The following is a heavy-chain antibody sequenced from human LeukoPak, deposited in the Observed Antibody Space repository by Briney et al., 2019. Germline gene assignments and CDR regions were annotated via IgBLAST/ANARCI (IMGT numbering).Heavy chain of an antibody. V-gene: IGHV3-30*04. D-gene: IGHD5-18*01. Sequence: GGSLRLSCAASGYTFSSYATHWVRQAPGTGLEWVSFISYDGSNKYYADSVKGRFTISRVNSKNTLYLQMNSLRPEDTALYYCARGGYRYGYVFDYWGQGTLVTVSS. CDR2: ISYDGSNK. J-gene: IGHJ4*02. CDR1: GYTFSSYA. CDR3: ARGGYRYGYVFDY.